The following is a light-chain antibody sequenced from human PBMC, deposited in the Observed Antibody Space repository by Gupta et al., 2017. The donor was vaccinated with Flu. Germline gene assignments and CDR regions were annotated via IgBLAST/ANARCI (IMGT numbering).Light chain of an antibody. CDR1: QGISSY. J-gene: IGKJ4*01. CDR2: AAS. V-gene: IGKV1-9*01. Sequence: DIQLTQSPSFLSASVGDRVTITCRASQGISSYLAWYQQKPGKAPKLLIYAASTLQSGVPSRFSGSGSGTEFTLTISNLQPEDFATYYCQQFNRYPRRSLTFGGGTKVEIK. CDR3: QQFNRYPRRSLT.